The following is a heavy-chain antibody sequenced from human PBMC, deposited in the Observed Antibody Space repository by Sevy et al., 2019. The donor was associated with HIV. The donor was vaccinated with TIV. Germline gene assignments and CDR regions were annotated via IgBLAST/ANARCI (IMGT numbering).Heavy chain of an antibody. CDR2: MNPNSGNT. Sequence: ASVKVSCKASGYTFTSYDINWVRQATGQGLEWMGWMNPNSGNTGYAQKFQGRVTMTRNTSISTAYMELSSLRSEDTAVYYCARALPPNDFWSGYLNWFDPWGQGTLVTVSS. CDR3: ARALPPNDFWSGYLNWFDP. V-gene: IGHV1-8*01. D-gene: IGHD3-3*01. J-gene: IGHJ5*02. CDR1: GYTFTSYD.